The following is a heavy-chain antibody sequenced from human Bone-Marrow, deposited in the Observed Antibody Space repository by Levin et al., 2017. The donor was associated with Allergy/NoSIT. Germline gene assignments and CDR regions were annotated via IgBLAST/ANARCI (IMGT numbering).Heavy chain of an antibody. D-gene: IGHD1-26*01. CDR3: ARGSSGIYVGSFDL. CDR2: IKQDGNEK. J-gene: IGHJ4*02. Sequence: EASVKVSCAASGFSFSSYWMTWVRQAPGKGLEWVANIKQDGNEKRYLDSVKGRFTISRDNAENSLYLEVNSLRAEDTAVFYCARGSSGIYVGSFDLWGQGTLVTVS. CDR1: GFSFSSYW. V-gene: IGHV3-7*01.